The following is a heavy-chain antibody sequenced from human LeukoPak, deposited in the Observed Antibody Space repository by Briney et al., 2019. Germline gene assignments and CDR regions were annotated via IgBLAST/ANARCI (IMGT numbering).Heavy chain of an antibody. J-gene: IGHJ4*02. Sequence: GGSLRLSCAASGFTFSDYSMNWARQAPGKGLEWVSSISSSGFSIFYADSVKGRFTISRDNAKNSLYLQMNSLRAEDTAVYYCARGGDSYFDYWGQGTLVTVSS. D-gene: IGHD3-10*01. CDR1: GFTFSDYS. CDR2: ISSSGFSI. CDR3: ARGGDSYFDY. V-gene: IGHV3-21*01.